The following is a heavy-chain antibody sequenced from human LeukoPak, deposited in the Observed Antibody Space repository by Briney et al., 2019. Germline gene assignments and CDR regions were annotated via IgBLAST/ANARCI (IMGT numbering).Heavy chain of an antibody. V-gene: IGHV3-7*01. D-gene: IGHD3-9*01. CDR2: IKPDGSEK. J-gene: IGHJ3*02. CDR3: AREIDWLLLPDAFDI. CDR1: GFTFSDYW. Sequence: QTGGSLRLSCAASGFTFSDYWMTWVRQASGKGLEWVANIKPDGSEKYYADSLKGRFTISRDNAKNSLYLQMNSLRAEDTAVYYCAREIDWLLLPDAFDIWGQGTMVTVSS.